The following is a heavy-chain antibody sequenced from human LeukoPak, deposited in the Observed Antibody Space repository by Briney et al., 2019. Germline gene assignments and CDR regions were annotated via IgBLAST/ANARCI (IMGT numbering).Heavy chain of an antibody. Sequence: EASVKVSCKASGYTFTGYYMHWVRQAPGQGLEWMGWINPNSGGTNYAQKFQGRVTMTRDTSISTAYMELSRLRSDDTAVYYCARGPHQYSSSWYPRTLYYFDYWGQGTLVTVSS. V-gene: IGHV1-2*02. J-gene: IGHJ4*02. D-gene: IGHD6-13*01. CDR1: GYTFTGYY. CDR3: ARGPHQYSSSWYPRTLYYFDY. CDR2: INPNSGGT.